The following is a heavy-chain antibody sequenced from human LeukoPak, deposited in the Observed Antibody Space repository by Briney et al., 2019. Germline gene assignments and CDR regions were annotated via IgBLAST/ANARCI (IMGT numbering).Heavy chain of an antibody. CDR3: AREHCSSTSCSYFDY. Sequence: GGSLRLSCAASGFTFSSYEMNWVRQAPGKGLEWVSYSSSSGSTIYYADSVKGRFTISRDNAKNSLYLQMNSLRAEDTAVYYCAREHCSSTSCSYFDYWGQGTLVTLSS. D-gene: IGHD2-2*01. J-gene: IGHJ4*02. CDR1: GFTFSSYE. V-gene: IGHV3-48*03. CDR2: SSSSGSTI.